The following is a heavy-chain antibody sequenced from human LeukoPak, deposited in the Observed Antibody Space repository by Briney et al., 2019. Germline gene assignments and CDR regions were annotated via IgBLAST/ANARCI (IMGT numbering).Heavy chain of an antibody. CDR1: GFTFSSYA. V-gene: IGHV3-23*01. D-gene: IGHD3-10*01. Sequence: GGSLRLSCAASGFTFSSYAMSWVRQAPGKGLEWVSAISGSGGSTYYADSVKGRFTISRDNSKNTLYLQMNSLRAEDTAVYYCAKPLRDAWFGELEYWGQGTLVTVSS. CDR2: ISGSGGST. J-gene: IGHJ4*02. CDR3: AKPLRDAWFGELEY.